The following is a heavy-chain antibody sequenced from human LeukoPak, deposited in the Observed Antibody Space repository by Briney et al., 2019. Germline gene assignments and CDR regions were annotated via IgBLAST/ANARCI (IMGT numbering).Heavy chain of an antibody. CDR3: TRESRPFCPFAY. Sequence: PSETLSLTCAVYGGSFSEYYWSWIRQPPGKGLEWIGEISHGGTTNYNPSLRSRVAMSLDRANNQFSLSLTSGTAADTAVYYCTRESRPFCPFAYWGQGVLVTVSS. CDR1: GGSFSEYY. V-gene: IGHV4-34*01. J-gene: IGHJ4*02. CDR2: ISHGGTT. D-gene: IGHD2-2*01.